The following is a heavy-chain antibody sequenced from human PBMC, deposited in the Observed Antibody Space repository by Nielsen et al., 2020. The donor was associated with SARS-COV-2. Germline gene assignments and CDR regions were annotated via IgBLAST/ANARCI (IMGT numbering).Heavy chain of an antibody. CDR2: ISYDGSNK. J-gene: IGHJ4*02. CDR1: GFTFSSYG. V-gene: IGHV3-30*18. Sequence: GGSLRLSCAASGFTFSSYGMHWVRQAPGQGLEWVAVISYDGSNKYYADSVKGRFTISRDNSKNTLYLQMNSLRAEDTAVYYCAKSYSSGWNFDYWGQGTLVTVSS. CDR3: AKSYSSGWNFDY. D-gene: IGHD6-19*01.